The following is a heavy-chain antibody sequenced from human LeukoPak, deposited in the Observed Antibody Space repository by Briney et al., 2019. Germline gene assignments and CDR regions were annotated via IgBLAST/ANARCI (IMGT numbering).Heavy chain of an antibody. CDR2: IIPIFGTA. Sequence: SVKVSCKASGGTFSSYAISWVRQAPGQGLEWMGGIIPIFGTANYAQKFQGRVTITADESTSTAYMELSSLRSEDTAVYYCARLSGSYSWDYYGMDVWGHGTTVTVSS. CDR3: ARLSGSYSWDYYGMDV. D-gene: IGHD1-26*01. V-gene: IGHV1-69*13. CDR1: GGTFSSYA. J-gene: IGHJ6*02.